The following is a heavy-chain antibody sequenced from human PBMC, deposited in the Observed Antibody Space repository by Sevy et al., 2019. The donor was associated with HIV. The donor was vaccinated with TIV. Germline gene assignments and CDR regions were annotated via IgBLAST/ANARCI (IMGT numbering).Heavy chain of an antibody. CDR3: ARDQGYCSSTSCYGGGRYYYGMDV. V-gene: IGHV3-11*01. CDR1: GFTFSDYY. CDR2: ISSSGSTI. Sequence: GGSLRLSCAASGFTFSDYYMSWIRQAPGKGLEWVSYISSSGSTIYYADSVKGRFTISRDNAKNSLYLQMNSLRAEDPAMYYCARDQGYCSSTSCYGGGRYYYGMDVWGQGTTVTVSS. J-gene: IGHJ6*02. D-gene: IGHD2-2*01.